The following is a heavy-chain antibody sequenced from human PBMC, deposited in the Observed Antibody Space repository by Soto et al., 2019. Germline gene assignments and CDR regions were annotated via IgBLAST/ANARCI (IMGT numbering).Heavy chain of an antibody. V-gene: IGHV3-33*01. J-gene: IGHJ4*02. CDR1: GFTFSSYG. D-gene: IGHD2-2*01. Sequence: QVQLVESGGGVVQPGRSLRLSCAASGFTFSSYGMHWVRQAPGKGLEWVAVIWYDGSNKYYADSVKGRFTISRDNSKNTLYLQMNSLRAEDTAVYYYARDPCSSTSCFIDYWGQGTLVTVSS. CDR2: IWYDGSNK. CDR3: ARDPCSSTSCFIDY.